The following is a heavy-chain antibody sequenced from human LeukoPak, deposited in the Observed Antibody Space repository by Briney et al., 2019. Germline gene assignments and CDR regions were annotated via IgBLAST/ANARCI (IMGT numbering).Heavy chain of an antibody. CDR3: ARVQITIFGVVIHYFDY. Sequence: SETLSLTCTVSGGSISSSSYYWGWIRQPPGKGLEWIGSIFYSGSTYYNPSLKSRVTISVDTSKNQFSLKLSSVTAADTAVYYCARVQITIFGVVIHYFDYWGQGTLVTVSS. CDR2: IFYSGST. D-gene: IGHD3-3*01. CDR1: GGSISSSSYY. J-gene: IGHJ4*02. V-gene: IGHV4-39*07.